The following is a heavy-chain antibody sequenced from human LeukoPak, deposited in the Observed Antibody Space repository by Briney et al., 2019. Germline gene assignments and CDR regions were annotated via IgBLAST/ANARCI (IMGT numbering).Heavy chain of an antibody. CDR1: GFIFGDHA. CDR3: ARGPIQLWIHNAMDV. CDR2: IRSKAYRGTT. V-gene: IGHV3-49*04. Sequence: GGSLRLSCTGSGFIFGDHAMSWVRQAPGKGLEWVGFIRSKAYRGTTEYAASVKRRFTISRDDSASIAYLQMNSLKTEDTAVYYCARGPIQLWIHNAMDVWGQGTTVTVSS. J-gene: IGHJ6*02. D-gene: IGHD1-1*01.